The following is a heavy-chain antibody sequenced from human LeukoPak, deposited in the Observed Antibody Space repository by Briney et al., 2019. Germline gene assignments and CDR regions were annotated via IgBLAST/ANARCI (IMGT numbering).Heavy chain of an antibody. CDR3: ARALGTTGWHTFDY. V-gene: IGHV6-1*01. Sequence: SQTLSLTCVVSGDSVSSQNGAWNWIRQSPSRGLEWLGRTYYRSKWYSDYAESMEGRMTISQDTSKNQYSLHLNSVTPDDTAVYYCARALGTTGWHTFDYWGQGTLVTVSS. J-gene: IGHJ4*02. CDR2: TYYRSKWYS. D-gene: IGHD3-16*01. CDR1: GDSVSSQNGA.